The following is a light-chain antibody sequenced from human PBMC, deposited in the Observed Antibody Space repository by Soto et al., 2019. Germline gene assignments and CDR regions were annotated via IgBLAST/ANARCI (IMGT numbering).Light chain of an antibody. J-gene: IGKJ5*01. CDR2: GAS. Sequence: EIVMTQSRATLSASPGEKGTLSCRASQSVSSNLAWYQQKPGQAPRLLIYGASTRATGIPARFSGSGSGTEFTLTISSLQSEDFAVYYCQQYNTWRSISFGQGTRLEIK. CDR3: QQYNTWRSIS. CDR1: QSVSSN. V-gene: IGKV3-15*01.